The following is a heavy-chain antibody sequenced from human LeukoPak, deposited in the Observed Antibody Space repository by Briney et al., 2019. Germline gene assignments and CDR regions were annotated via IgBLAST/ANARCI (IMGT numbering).Heavy chain of an antibody. CDR1: GFTFSSFA. J-gene: IGHJ3*02. V-gene: IGHV3-23*01. CDR3: AKSGASMVDSALDI. D-gene: IGHD4/OR15-4a*01. Sequence: PGGSLRLSCAASGFTFSSFAMTWVRQAPGKGLEWVSTISHSGGSTYYADSVKGRFTISRDSSKSTLYLQMNSLRAEDTAVYYCAKSGASMVDSALDIWGQGTMLTVSS. CDR2: ISHSGGST.